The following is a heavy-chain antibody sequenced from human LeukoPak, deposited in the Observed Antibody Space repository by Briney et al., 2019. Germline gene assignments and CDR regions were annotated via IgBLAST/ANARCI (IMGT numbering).Heavy chain of an antibody. CDR3: ARLVLGSGSYYNGIFWFDP. V-gene: IGHV4-39*01. J-gene: IGHJ5*02. CDR1: GGSISSSSYY. D-gene: IGHD3-10*01. CDR2: IYYSGST. Sequence: SETLSLTCTVSGGSISSSSYYWGWIRQPPGKGLERIGSIYYSGSTYYNPSLKSRVTISVDTSKNQFSLKLSSVTAADTAVYYCARLVLGSGSYYNGIFWFDPWGQGTLVTVSS.